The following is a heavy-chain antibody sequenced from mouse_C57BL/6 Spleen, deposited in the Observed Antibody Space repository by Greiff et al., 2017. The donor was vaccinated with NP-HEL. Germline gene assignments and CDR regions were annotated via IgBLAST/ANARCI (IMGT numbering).Heavy chain of an antibody. CDR2: IDPSDSYT. CDR1: GYTFPSLW. J-gene: IGHJ2*01. D-gene: IGHD4-1*01. CDR3: ARSSGTHFDY. Sequence: QVQLQQPGAELGRPGASVKLSCQASGYTFPSLWVPWVKQRPGQGLEGNGVIDPSDSYTNYNQKFKGKATLTVDTSSSTAYMQLSSLTAEDSAVYYCARSSGTHFDYWGQGTTLTVSS. V-gene: IGHV1-59*01.